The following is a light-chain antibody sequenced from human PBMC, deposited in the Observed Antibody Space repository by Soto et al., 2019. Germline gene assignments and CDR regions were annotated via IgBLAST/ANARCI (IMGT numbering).Light chain of an antibody. CDR1: QRISSRY. Sequence: TQSPGTLSLSPGERATLSCRASQRISSRYLAWYQQKPGKAPKLLIYAASSLQSGVPSRFSGSGSGTDFTLTISSLQPEDFATYYCQQSYSIWNTFGQGTKLEIK. J-gene: IGKJ2*01. CDR3: QQSYSIWNT. CDR2: AAS. V-gene: IGKV1-39*01.